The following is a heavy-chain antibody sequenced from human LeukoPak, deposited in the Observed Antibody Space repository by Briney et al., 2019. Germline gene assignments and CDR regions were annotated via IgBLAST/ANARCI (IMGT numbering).Heavy chain of an antibody. CDR1: GDSVSTASNA. Sequence: SQTLSLTCAISGDSVSTASNAWYWIRQSPSRGLEWLGRTYYRSKWYNDYAVSVKSRITINPDTSKNQFSLQLNSVTPEDTAVYYCARYNSSGYYVDYWGQGTLVTVSS. V-gene: IGHV6-1*01. CDR2: TYYRSKWYN. CDR3: ARYNSSGYYVDY. D-gene: IGHD3-22*01. J-gene: IGHJ4*02.